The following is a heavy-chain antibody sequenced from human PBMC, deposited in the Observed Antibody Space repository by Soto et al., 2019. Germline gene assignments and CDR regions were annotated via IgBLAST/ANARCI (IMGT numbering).Heavy chain of an antibody. J-gene: IGHJ5*02. Sequence: GASVKVSCKASGYTFTSYPMHWVRQAPGQRLEWMGWINAGNGNTKYSQKSQGRVTISRDTSASTAYMELRSLRSDDTAVYYCARGVRRPPENWFDPWGQGTLVTVSS. CDR1: GYTFTSYP. D-gene: IGHD3-22*01. V-gene: IGHV1-3*01. CDR3: ARGVRRPPENWFDP. CDR2: INAGNGNT.